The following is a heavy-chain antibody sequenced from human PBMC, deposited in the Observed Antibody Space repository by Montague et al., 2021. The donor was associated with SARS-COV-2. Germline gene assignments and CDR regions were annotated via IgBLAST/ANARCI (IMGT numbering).Heavy chain of an antibody. J-gene: IGHJ4*02. CDR3: ARVPDSRTYWSGDY. Sequence: SETLSLTCTVSGGSISSTSYYWGWVRQLPGKGLDWIGRIYHSGSAYYNPSLKSRVTISIDTSKNQFSLKLSSVTAADTAVYYCARVPDSRTYWSGDYWGQGTLVTVSS. V-gene: IGHV4-39*07. D-gene: IGHD1-26*01. CDR1: GGSISSTSYY. CDR2: IYHSGSA.